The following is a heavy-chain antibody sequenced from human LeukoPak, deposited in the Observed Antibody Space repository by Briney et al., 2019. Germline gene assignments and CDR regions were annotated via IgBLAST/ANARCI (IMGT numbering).Heavy chain of an antibody. D-gene: IGHD3-9*01. J-gene: IGHJ4*02. CDR3: ARSLHDFDIWSAHAY. Sequence: GESLRLYGLGSGYIFTNYWMSWVGQMTGKGLEWMGPLFPSDSYPKYSPSFQGHDTISADKSITPAYLQGSSLRGSDTAVYCCARSLHDFDIWSAHAYWGQGTLVTVSS. CDR2: LFPSDSYP. V-gene: IGHV5-10-1*01. CDR1: GYIFTNYW.